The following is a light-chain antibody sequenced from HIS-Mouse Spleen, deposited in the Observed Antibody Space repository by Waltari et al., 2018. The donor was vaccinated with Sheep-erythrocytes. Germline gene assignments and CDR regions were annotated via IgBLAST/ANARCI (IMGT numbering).Light chain of an antibody. V-gene: IGLV2-23*01. CDR2: EGS. CDR3: CSYAGSSTPGV. J-gene: IGLJ3*02. Sequence: QSALTQPASVSGSPGQSITISCTRTSSDVGSYNLVSWYQQHPGKAPKLMIYEGSKRRAGVANRFSGSTSRNTCSLTIAGLQAEDEADYYCCSYAGSSTPGVFGGGTKLTVL. CDR1: SSDVGSYNL.